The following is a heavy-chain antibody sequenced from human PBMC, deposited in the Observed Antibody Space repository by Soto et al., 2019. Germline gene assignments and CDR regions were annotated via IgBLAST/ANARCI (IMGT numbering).Heavy chain of an antibody. CDR2: INIDGSAT. CDR3: VRGWSDY. D-gene: IGHD6-19*01. Sequence: GGSLRRSCAASGFTLSSYLMHWVRQAPGKGLVWVSRINIDGSATSYADSVKGRFTISRDNAKNTLYLQMNSLRAEDTAVYYCVRGWSDYWGQGTLVTVSS. CDR1: GFTLSSYL. J-gene: IGHJ4*02. V-gene: IGHV3-74*01.